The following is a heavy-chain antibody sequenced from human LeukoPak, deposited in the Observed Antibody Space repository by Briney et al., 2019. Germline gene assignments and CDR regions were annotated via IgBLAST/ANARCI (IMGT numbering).Heavy chain of an antibody. CDR1: GGSISSYY. V-gene: IGHV4-59*01. CDR2: IYYSGST. D-gene: IGHD6-19*01. CDR3: ARVSYSSGWYGVWFDP. J-gene: IGHJ5*02. Sequence: SETLSLTCTVSGGSISSYYWRWIRQPPGKGLEWIGYIYYSGSTNYNPSLKSRVTISVDTSKNQFSLKLSSVTAADTAVYYCARVSYSSGWYGVWFDPWGQGTLVTVSS.